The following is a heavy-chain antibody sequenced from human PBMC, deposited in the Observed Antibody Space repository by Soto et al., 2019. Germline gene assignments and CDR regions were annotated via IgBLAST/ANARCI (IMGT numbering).Heavy chain of an antibody. CDR2: IYYSGST. V-gene: IGHV4-39*01. D-gene: IGHD2-2*01. J-gene: IGHJ5*02. CDR3: ARGRDVVVPAATMLTFKGPP. Sequence: SETLSLTCTVSGGSISSSSYYWGWIRQPPGKGLEWIGSIYYSGSTYYNPSLKSRVTISVDTSKNQFSLKLSSVTAADTAVYYCARGRDVVVPAATMLTFKGPPWGQGTLVTVSS. CDR1: GGSISSSSYY.